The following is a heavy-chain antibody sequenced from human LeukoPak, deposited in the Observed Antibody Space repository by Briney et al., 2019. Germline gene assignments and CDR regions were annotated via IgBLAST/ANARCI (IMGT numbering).Heavy chain of an antibody. Sequence: SETLSLTCTVSRGSISSYYWGWIRQPPGKGLEWIGSIYYSGSTYYNPSLKSRVTISVDTSKNQFSLKLSSVTAADTAVYYCARDYIVATIYDYWGQGTLVTVSS. V-gene: IGHV4-39*07. CDR1: RGSISSYY. CDR2: IYYSGST. J-gene: IGHJ4*02. CDR3: ARDYIVATIYDY. D-gene: IGHD5-12*01.